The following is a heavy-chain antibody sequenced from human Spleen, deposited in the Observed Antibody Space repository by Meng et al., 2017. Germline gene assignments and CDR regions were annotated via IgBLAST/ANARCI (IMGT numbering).Heavy chain of an antibody. V-gene: IGHV4-34*01. CDR2: SNHSGSS. D-gene: IGHD1-26*01. Sequence: AILSWSWFVSGVSFSLYYWRWIRQPPGKGLEWIGESNHSGSSNYNPSLKSRVIISVDTSKKQFSLKLSSVTAADTAVYYCARGLSGSYYGTFDYWGQGTLVTVSS. CDR1: GVSFSLYY. J-gene: IGHJ4*02. CDR3: ARGLSGSYYGTFDY.